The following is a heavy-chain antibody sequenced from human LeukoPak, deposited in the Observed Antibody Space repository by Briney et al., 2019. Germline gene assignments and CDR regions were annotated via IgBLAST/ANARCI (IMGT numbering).Heavy chain of an antibody. Sequence: SETLSLTCAVSGVSFDDYYWSWVRQTPGKGLEWIGEINHSGYTNDSPSLKSRVTLSIVTSRKQFSLNLRSVTVADAGIYYCTRMTTGHDYWGQGTLVTVSS. CDR2: INHSGYT. J-gene: IGHJ4*02. V-gene: IGHV4-34*01. CDR3: TRMTTGHDY. D-gene: IGHD4-17*01. CDR1: GVSFDDYY.